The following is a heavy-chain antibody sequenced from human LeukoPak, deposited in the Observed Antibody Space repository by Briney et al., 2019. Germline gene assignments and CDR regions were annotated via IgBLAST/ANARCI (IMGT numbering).Heavy chain of an antibody. CDR2: IYYSGST. CDR1: GGSISSHY. D-gene: IGHD3-10*01. J-gene: IGHJ6*02. CDR3: ARDKGYGSGNYYYYGMDV. V-gene: IGHV4-59*11. Sequence: PSETLSLTCTVSGGSISSHYWSWIRQPPGKGLEGIGNIYYSGSTRYNSSLKSRVTISVDKSKNQFSLKLRSVTAADTAVYYCARDKGYGSGNYYYYGMDVWGQGTTVTVSS.